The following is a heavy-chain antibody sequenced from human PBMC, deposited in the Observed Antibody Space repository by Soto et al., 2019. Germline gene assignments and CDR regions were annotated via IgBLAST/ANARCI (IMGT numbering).Heavy chain of an antibody. CDR3: ARGVDIVVVVAARNWFHP. Sequence: SETLSLTCAVYGGSFSGYYWSWIRQPPGKGLEWIGEINHSGSTNYNPSLKSRVTISVDTSKNQFSLKLSSVTAADTAVYYCARGVDIVVVVAARNWFHPWCQGTLVNVS. CDR2: INHSGST. J-gene: IGHJ5*02. D-gene: IGHD2-15*01. CDR1: GGSFSGYY. V-gene: IGHV4-34*01.